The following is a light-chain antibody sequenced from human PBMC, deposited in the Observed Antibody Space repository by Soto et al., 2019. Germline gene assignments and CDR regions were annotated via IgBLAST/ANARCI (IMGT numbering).Light chain of an antibody. V-gene: IGLV2-8*01. CDR2: EVS. Sequence: QSVPTNPPSASGTTGQSVTISCSGTSSDVGGYDSFSWHQQHPDKAPNLMIYEVSKRPSGVHDRFSASKSGTTASLSDSGLQAEDETYYYCSSYAGSKNLCVFGLGTK. CDR1: SSDVGGYDS. CDR3: SSYAGSKNLCV. J-gene: IGLJ1*01.